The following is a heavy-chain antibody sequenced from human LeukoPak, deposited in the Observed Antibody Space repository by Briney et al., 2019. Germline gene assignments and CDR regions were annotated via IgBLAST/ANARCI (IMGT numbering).Heavy chain of an antibody. V-gene: IGHV4-34*01. J-gene: IGHJ4*02. CDR3: ARTAYDSSGYYYDPFDY. Sequence: PSETLSLTCAVYGGSFSGYYWSWIRQPPGKGLEWIGEINHSGSTNYNPSLKSRVTISVDTSKNQFSLKLSSVTAADTAVYYCARTAYDSSGYYYDPFDYWGQGTLVTVSS. CDR1: GGSFSGYY. CDR2: INHSGST. D-gene: IGHD3-22*01.